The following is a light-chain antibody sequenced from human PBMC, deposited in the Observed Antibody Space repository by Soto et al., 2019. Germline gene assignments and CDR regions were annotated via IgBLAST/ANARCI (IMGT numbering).Light chain of an antibody. CDR3: SSYTTNHTRV. V-gene: IGLV2-14*01. CDR1: SNDIGGYNY. CDR2: EVY. Sequence: ALTQPASVSGSPGQSITFSCTGTSNDIGGYNYVSWFQHHPDKAPKLIIYEVYDRPSGVSNRFSGSKSGNTASLTISGLQPEDEADYYCSSYTTNHTRVFGGGTKLTVL. J-gene: IGLJ3*02.